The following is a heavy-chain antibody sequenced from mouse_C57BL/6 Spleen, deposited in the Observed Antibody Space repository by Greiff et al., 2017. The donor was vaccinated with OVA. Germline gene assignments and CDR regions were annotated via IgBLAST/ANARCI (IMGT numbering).Heavy chain of an antibody. CDR2: IYPGNSDT. V-gene: IGHV1-5*01. D-gene: IGHD2-5*01. J-gene: IGHJ4*01. CDR3: TRASYSNDAMDY. CDR1: GYTFTSYW. Sequence: VHVKQSGTVLARPGASVKMSCKTSGYTFTSYWMHWVKQRPGQGLEWIGAIYPGNSDTSYNQKFKGKAKLTAVTSASTAYMELSSLTNEDSAVYYCTRASYSNDAMDYWGQGTSVTVSS.